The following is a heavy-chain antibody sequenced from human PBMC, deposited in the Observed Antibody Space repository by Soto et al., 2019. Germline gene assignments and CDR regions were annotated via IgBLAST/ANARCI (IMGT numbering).Heavy chain of an antibody. CDR2: IIPMFGTA. CDR1: GGTFSRHA. D-gene: IGHD3-22*01. Sequence: QVQLVQSGAEVRKPGSSVKVSCKASGGTFSRHAISWVRQAPGQGLEWMGGIIPMFGTANHAPKFQGRVTIIADESTSTAYMELSSLRSEDTAIYYCARGWGYDSSDYYYAYWGQGTVVIVSS. V-gene: IGHV1-69*01. J-gene: IGHJ4*02. CDR3: ARGWGYDSSDYYYAY.